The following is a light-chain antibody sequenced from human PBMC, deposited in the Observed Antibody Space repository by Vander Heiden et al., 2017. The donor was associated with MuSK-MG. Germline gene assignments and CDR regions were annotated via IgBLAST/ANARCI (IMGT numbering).Light chain of an antibody. CDR3: RRSLTTPLT. J-gene: IGKJ1*01. CDR1: QRPRHSNGYYY. CDR2: LGS. Sequence: DIVMTQSPLPIPGTPGEPASISGRSSQRPRHSNGYYYLDWHLQKPGQSPQLLIYLGSIRASGVPDRFSGSASGTDFTLNISIVDAEDVRVYYCRRSLTTPLTFGPGTKVXIK. V-gene: IGKV2-28*01.